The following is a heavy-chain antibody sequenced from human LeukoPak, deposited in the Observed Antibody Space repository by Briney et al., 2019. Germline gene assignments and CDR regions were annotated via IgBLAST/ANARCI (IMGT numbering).Heavy chain of an antibody. CDR2: ISGSGGNT. CDR1: GFTFTSYA. CDR3: ARNLGVIVPAAAFDY. J-gene: IGHJ4*02. Sequence: GGSLRLSCAASGFTFTSYAMSWVRQAPGQGLEWVSAISGSGGNTYYAPSVKGRVTISRDNSKNTLFLQMNSLRAEATAVYYRARNLGVIVPAAAFDYWGQGTLVTVSS. D-gene: IGHD2-2*01. V-gene: IGHV3-23*01.